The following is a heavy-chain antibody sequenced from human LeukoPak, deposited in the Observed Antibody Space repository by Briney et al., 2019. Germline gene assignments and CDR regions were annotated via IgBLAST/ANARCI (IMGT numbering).Heavy chain of an antibody. D-gene: IGHD3-9*01. CDR2: IYYSGST. J-gene: IGHJ2*01. V-gene: IGHV4-39*01. CDR1: GGSISSSSYY. Sequence: SETLSLTCTVSGGSISSSSYYWGWIRQPPGKGLEWIGSIYYSGSTYYNPSLKSRVTISVDTAKNQFSLKLSSVTAADTAVYYCARQPENYDILTGYRLWYFDLWGRGTLVTVSS. CDR3: ARQPENYDILTGYRLWYFDL.